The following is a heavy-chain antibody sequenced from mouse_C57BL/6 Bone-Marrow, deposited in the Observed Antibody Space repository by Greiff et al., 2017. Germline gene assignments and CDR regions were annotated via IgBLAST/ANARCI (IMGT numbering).Heavy chain of an antibody. V-gene: IGHV5-6*01. CDR2: ISRGGSYT. CDR3: ARHNGNYRFAY. Sequence: EVKLLESGGDLVKPGGSLKLSCAASGFTFSSYGMSWVRQTPDKRLEWVATISRGGSYTYYPDSVKGRFTISRDNAKNTLYLQMSSLKSEDTAIYYCARHNGNYRFAYWGQGTLVTVSA. CDR1: GFTFSSYG. D-gene: IGHD2-1*01. J-gene: IGHJ3*01.